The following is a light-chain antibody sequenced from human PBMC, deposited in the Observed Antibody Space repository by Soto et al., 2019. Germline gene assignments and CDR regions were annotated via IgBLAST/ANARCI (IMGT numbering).Light chain of an antibody. CDR2: DVS. J-gene: IGLJ2*01. V-gene: IGLV2-14*01. CDR3: SPYTTSSTVV. CDR1: SSDVGAYNY. Sequence: QSVLTQPASVSGSPGQSITISCTGTSSDVGAYNYVSWYQQYPGKAPKLMIFDVSNRPSGVSNRFSGSKSGNTASLTISGLQAEDEADYHCSPYTTSSTVVFGGGTKLTVL.